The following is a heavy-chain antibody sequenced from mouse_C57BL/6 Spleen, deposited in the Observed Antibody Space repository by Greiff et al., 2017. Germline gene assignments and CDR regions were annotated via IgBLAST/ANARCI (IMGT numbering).Heavy chain of an antibody. Sequence: EVQLVESGGGLVKPGGSLKLSCAASGFTFSDYGMHWVRQAPEKGLEWVAYISSGSSTIYYADTVKGRFTISRDNAKNTLFLQMTSLRSEDTAMYYCARAGRYYFDYWGQGTTLTVSS. CDR3: ARAGRYYFDY. D-gene: IGHD4-1*01. CDR2: ISSGSSTI. V-gene: IGHV5-17*01. J-gene: IGHJ2*01. CDR1: GFTFSDYG.